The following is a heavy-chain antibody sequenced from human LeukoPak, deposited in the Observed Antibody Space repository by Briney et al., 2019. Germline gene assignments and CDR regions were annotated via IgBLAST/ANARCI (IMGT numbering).Heavy chain of an antibody. Sequence: PGGSLRLSCAASGFTFSSYGMHWVRQAPGKGLEWVAVMWYDGTTKYYADSVKGRFTISRDNPKNTLYLQMDSLRAEDTAVYYCAKDGAASTYFDYWGPGTLVTVSS. V-gene: IGHV3-33*06. D-gene: IGHD4/OR15-4a*01. J-gene: IGHJ4*02. CDR1: GFTFSSYG. CDR3: AKDGAASTYFDY. CDR2: MWYDGTTK.